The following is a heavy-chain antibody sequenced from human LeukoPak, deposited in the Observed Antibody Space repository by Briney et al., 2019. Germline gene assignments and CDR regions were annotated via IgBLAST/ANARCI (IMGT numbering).Heavy chain of an antibody. J-gene: IGHJ4*02. Sequence: GASVKVSCKASGYTFTGYYMHWVRQAPGQGLEWMGRINPNSGGTNYAQKFQGRVTMTRDTSISTAYMELSRLRSDDTAVYYCARDSVYYYDSSGYYYVYDYWGQGTLVTVSS. D-gene: IGHD3-22*01. CDR1: GYTFTGYY. CDR3: ARDSVYYYDSSGYYYVYDY. V-gene: IGHV1-2*06. CDR2: INPNSGGT.